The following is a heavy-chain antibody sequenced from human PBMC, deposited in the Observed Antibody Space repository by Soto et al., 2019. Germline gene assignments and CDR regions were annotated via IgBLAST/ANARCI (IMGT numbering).Heavy chain of an antibody. CDR1: GCSFTSYW. CDR2: IDPSDSYT. CDR3: ARETGTATPLDY. V-gene: IGHV5-10-1*01. J-gene: IGHJ4*02. Sequence: GESLKISCKGSGCSFTSYWISWVRQMPGKGLEWMGRIDPSDSYTNYSPSFQGHVTISADKSISTAYLQWSSLKASDTAMYYCARETGTATPLDYWGQGTLVTVSS. D-gene: IGHD1-1*01.